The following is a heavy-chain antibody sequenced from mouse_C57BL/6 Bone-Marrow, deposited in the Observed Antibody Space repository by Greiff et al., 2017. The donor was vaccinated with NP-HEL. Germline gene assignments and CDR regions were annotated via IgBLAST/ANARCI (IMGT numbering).Heavy chain of an antibody. CDR1: GYTFTDYY. J-gene: IGHJ4*01. CDR2: IFPGSGST. CDR3: ARSIYYYGSSYGGAMDY. Sequence: QVQLQQSGPELVKPGASVKISCKASGYTFTDYYINWVKQRPGPGLEWIGWIFPGSGSTSYNEKVKGKATLTVDKSSSTAYMLLSSLTSEDSAVYFCARSIYYYGSSYGGAMDYWGQGTSVTVSS. D-gene: IGHD1-1*01. V-gene: IGHV1-75*01.